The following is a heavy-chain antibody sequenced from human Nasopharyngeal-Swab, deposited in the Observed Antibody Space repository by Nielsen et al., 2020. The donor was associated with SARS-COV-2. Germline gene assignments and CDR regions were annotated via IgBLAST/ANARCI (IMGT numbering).Heavy chain of an antibody. CDR1: GFTFSMYS. CDR2: ISSSSSYI. Sequence: GESLKISCAASGFTFSMYSMNWVRQAPGKGLEWVSSISSSSSYIYYADSVKGRFTISRDNAKNSLYLQMNSLRAEDTAVYYCARDHLMTVTIPYYYCGMDVWGQGTTVTVSS. CDR3: ARDHLMTVTIPYYYCGMDV. D-gene: IGHD4-11*01. J-gene: IGHJ6*02. V-gene: IGHV3-21*01.